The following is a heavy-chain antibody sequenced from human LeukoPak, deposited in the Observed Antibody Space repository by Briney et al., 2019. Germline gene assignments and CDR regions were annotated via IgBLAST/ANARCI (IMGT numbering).Heavy chain of an antibody. CDR3: ARGVRHGSYSPVTPGYYYYMDV. D-gene: IGHD1-26*01. V-gene: IGHV4-34*01. J-gene: IGHJ6*03. CDR1: GGSFSGDY. CDR2: INHSGST. Sequence: PSETLSLTCAVYGGSFSGDYWSWIRQPPGKGLEWIGEINHSGSTNYNPSLKSRVTISVDTSKNQFSLKLSSVTAADTAVYYCARGVRHGSYSPVTPGYYYYMDVWGKGTTVTVSS.